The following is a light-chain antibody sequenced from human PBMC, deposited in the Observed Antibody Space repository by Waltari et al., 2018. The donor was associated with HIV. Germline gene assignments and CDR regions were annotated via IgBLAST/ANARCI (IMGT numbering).Light chain of an antibody. CDR2: GAS. V-gene: IGKV3-20*01. CDR3: QQYGSSPKT. Sequence: EIVLTQSPGTLSLSPGERATLSCRASQSVSSSYLAWYQQKPGQAPRLLIYGASSRATGIPDMFSGSGSGTYFTRTISRLEPEDFAVYYCQQYGSSPKTFGQGTKVEIK. CDR1: QSVSSSY. J-gene: IGKJ1*01.